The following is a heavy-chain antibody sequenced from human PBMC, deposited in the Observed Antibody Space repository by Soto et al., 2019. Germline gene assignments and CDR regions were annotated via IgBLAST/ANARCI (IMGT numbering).Heavy chain of an antibody. CDR1: GGTFSSYA. J-gene: IGHJ4*02. V-gene: IGHV1-69*13. CDR2: IIPIFGTA. CDR3: ARDLGSPRYYYDSSGVFDY. D-gene: IGHD3-22*01. Sequence: SVKVSCKASGGTFSSYAISWVRQAPGQGLEWMGGIIPIFGTANYAQKFQGRVTITADESTSTAYMELSSPRSEDTAVYYCARDLGSPRYYYDSSGVFDYWGQGTLVTVSS.